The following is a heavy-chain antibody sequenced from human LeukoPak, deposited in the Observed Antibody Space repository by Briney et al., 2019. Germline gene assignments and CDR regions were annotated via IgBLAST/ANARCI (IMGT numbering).Heavy chain of an antibody. CDR3: ARHKRVGWELNLERGFFDY. D-gene: IGHD1-26*01. CDR2: IYPGDSDT. V-gene: IGHV5-51*01. CDR1: GYSFTSYW. J-gene: IGHJ4*02. Sequence: GESLKISCKGSGYSFTSYWIGWVRQMPGKGLGWMGVIYPGDSDTRYSPSFQGQVTIPADKSISTAYLQWSSLKASDTAMYYCARHKRVGWELNLERGFFDYWGQGTLVTVSS.